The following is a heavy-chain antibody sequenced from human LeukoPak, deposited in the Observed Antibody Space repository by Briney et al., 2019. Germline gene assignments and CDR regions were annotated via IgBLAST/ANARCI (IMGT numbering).Heavy chain of an antibody. Sequence: SETLSLTCAVSGSSISSSHWWSWVRQPPGKGLEWIGEIYHSGSTNYNPSLRSRVTISVDTPKNQFSLKLTSVTAADTAVYYCARLGAYGDLNWFDPWGQGTLVTVSS. D-gene: IGHD4-17*01. V-gene: IGHV4-4*02. CDR2: IYHSGST. CDR1: GSSISSSHW. J-gene: IGHJ5*02. CDR3: ARLGAYGDLNWFDP.